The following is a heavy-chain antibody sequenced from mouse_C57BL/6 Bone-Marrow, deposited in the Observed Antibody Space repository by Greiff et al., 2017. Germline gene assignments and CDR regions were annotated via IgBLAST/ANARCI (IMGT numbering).Heavy chain of an antibody. Sequence: VQLQQPGAELVKPGASVKMSCKASGYTFTRYWITWVKQRPGQGLEWIGDIYPGSGSTNYNEKFKSKATLTVDTSSSTAYMQLSSLTSEDSAVYYCARSYYGSSDAMDYWGQGTSVTVSS. J-gene: IGHJ4*01. V-gene: IGHV1-55*01. CDR1: GYTFTRYW. CDR3: ARSYYGSSDAMDY. CDR2: IYPGSGST. D-gene: IGHD1-1*01.